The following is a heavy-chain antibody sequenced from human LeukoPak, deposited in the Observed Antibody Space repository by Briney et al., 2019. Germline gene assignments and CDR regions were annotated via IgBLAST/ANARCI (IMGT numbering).Heavy chain of an antibody. CDR1: GFTVTSNY. J-gene: IGHJ4*02. Sequence: GGSLRLSCAASGFTVTSNYMSWVRQAPGKGLEWVSVISSGGSTDYADSVKGRFTISRHNSKNTLYLQMNSLRAEGTAVYYCASTEKRIVAAMDYRGQGTLVTVSS. V-gene: IGHV3-53*04. CDR2: ISSGGST. D-gene: IGHD1-26*01. CDR3: ASTEKRIVAAMDY.